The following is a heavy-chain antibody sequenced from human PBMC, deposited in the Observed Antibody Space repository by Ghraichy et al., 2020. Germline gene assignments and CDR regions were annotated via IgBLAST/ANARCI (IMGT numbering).Heavy chain of an antibody. J-gene: IGHJ6*02. CDR2: ISSSSSYI. CDR1: GFTFSSYS. Sequence: GGSLRLSCAASGFTFSSYSMNWVRQAPGKGLEWVSSISSSSSYIYYADSVKGRFTISRDNAKNSLYLQMNSLRAEDTAVYYCARFSGDYYGMDVWGQGTTVTVSS. CDR3: ARFSGDYYGMDV. D-gene: IGHD7-27*01. V-gene: IGHV3-21*01.